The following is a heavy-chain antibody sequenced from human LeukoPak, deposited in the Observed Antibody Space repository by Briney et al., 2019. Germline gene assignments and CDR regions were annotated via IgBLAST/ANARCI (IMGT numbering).Heavy chain of an antibody. CDR3: ARGAGHYYYYYGMDV. V-gene: IGHV1-69*13. CDR1: GGTFSSYA. J-gene: IGHJ6*04. Sequence: SVKVSCKASGGTFSSYAISWVRQAPGQGLEWMGGIIPIFGTANYAQKFQGRVTITADESTSTAYMELSSLRSEDTAVYYCARGAGHYYYYYGMDVWGKGTTVTVSS. CDR2: IIPIFGTA.